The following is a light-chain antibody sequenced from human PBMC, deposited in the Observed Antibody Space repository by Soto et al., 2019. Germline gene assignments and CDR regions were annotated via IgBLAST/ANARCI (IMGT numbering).Light chain of an antibody. CDR1: QSISSW. V-gene: IGKV1-5*03. CDR2: KAS. CDR3: QQYNRFPYT. Sequence: DIQMTQSPSTLSASVGDRVTIPCRASQSISSWLAWYQQKPGKAPKLLVYKASTLESGVPSRFSGSGSGTEFTLTIRSLQPDDFATYYCQQYNRFPYTFGQGTRLEMK. J-gene: IGKJ2*01.